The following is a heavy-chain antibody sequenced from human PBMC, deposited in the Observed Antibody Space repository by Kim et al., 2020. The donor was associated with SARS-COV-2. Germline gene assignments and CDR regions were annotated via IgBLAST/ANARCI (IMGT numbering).Heavy chain of an antibody. CDR3: ARPNFYYYGMDV. CDR2: IIPILGIA. J-gene: IGHJ6*02. CDR1: GGTFSSYA. D-gene: IGHD1-7*01. V-gene: IGHV1-69*04. Sequence: SVKVSCKASGGTFSSYAISWVRQAPGQGLEWMGRIIPILGIANYAQKFQGRVTITADKSTSTAYMELSSLRSEDTAVYYCARPNFYYYGMDVWGQGTTVTVSS.